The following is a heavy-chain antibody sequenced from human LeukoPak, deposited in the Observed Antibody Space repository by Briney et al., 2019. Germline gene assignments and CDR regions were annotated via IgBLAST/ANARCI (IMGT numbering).Heavy chain of an antibody. CDR2: INHSGST. CDR1: GGSFSGYY. Sequence: SETLSLTCAVYGGSFSGYYWSWIRQPPGKGLEWIGEINHSGSTNYNPSLKSRVTISVGTSKNQFSLKLSSVTAADTAVYYCARFGYGSDFDYWGQGTLVTVSS. CDR3: ARFGYGSDFDY. D-gene: IGHD3-10*01. J-gene: IGHJ4*02. V-gene: IGHV4-34*01.